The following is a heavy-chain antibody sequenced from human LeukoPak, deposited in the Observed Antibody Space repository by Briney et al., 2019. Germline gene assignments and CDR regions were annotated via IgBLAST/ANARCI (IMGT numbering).Heavy chain of an antibody. Sequence: ASVKASCKVSGYTLTELSMHWVRQAPGKGLEWMGGFDPEDGETIYAQKFQGRVTMTEDTSTDTAYMELSSLRSEDTAVYYCATIYDFWSGYYVAWFDPWGQGTLVTVSS. CDR3: ATIYDFWSGYYVAWFDP. CDR1: GYTLTELS. CDR2: FDPEDGET. V-gene: IGHV1-24*01. J-gene: IGHJ5*02. D-gene: IGHD3-3*01.